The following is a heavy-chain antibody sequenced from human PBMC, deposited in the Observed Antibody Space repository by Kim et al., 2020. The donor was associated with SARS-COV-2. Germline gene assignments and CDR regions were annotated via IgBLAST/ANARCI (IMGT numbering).Heavy chain of an antibody. CDR3: ARTIFAYAFDI. Sequence: GGSLRLSCAASGFTFSSYAMHWVRQAPGKGLEWVAVISYDGSNKYYADSVKGRFTISRDNSKNTLYLQMNSLRAEDTAVYYCARTIFAYAFDIWGQGTMVTVSS. D-gene: IGHD3-3*01. CDR2: ISYDGSNK. J-gene: IGHJ3*02. V-gene: IGHV3-30-3*01. CDR1: GFTFSSYA.